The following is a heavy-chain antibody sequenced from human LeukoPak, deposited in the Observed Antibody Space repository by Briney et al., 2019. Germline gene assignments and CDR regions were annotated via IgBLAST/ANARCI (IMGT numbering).Heavy chain of an antibody. J-gene: IGHJ4*02. CDR1: GFTVSSNY. Sequence: GGSLRLSCAASGFTVSSNYMSWVRQAPGKGLEWVSVIYSGGSTYYADSVKGRFTISRDNSKNTLYLQMNSLRAEDTAVYYCARDSVVTAIDYWGQGTLVTVSS. V-gene: IGHV3-66*01. D-gene: IGHD2-21*02. CDR3: ARDSVVTAIDY. CDR2: IYSGGST.